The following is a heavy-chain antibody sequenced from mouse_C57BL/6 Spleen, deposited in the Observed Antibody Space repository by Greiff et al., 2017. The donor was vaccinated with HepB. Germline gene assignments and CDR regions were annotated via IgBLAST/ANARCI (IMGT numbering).Heavy chain of an antibody. D-gene: IGHD1-1*01. J-gene: IGHJ4*01. CDR1: GFTFSDFY. V-gene: IGHV7-1*01. CDR3: ARDGYGSYAMDY. Sequence: EVHLVESGGGLVQSGRSLRLSCATSGFTFSDFYMEWVRQAPGKGLEWIAASRNKANDYTTEYSASVKGRFIVSRDTSQSILYLQMNALRAEDTAIYYCARDGYGSYAMDYWGQGTSVTVSS. CDR2: SRNKANDYTT.